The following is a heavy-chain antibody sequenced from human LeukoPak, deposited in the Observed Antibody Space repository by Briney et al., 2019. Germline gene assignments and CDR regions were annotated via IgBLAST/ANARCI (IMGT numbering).Heavy chain of an antibody. V-gene: IGHV3-23*01. CDR2: ISDSGGRR. CDR3: AKMVREFYTISYYFDY. CDR1: GFTFRSYA. J-gene: IGHJ4*02. Sequence: PGGSLRLSCAACGFTFRSYAMSCVRHAPGEGLEWVSVISDSGGRRNYADSEKGRLTISRDNSKNTMYLQMNSLRAEDTAVYYCAKMVREFYTISYYFDYWGQGTLVTVSS. D-gene: IGHD2-8*01.